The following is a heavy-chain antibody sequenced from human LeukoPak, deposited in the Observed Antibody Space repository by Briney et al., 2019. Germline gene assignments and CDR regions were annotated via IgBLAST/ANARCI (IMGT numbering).Heavy chain of an antibody. D-gene: IGHD4-17*01. J-gene: IGHJ3*02. Sequence: PGGSLRLSCAASGFTFSHFWIHWVRQAPGKGLVWVSRINSDGSDTIYADSVKGRFTSSRDNAKNILYLQMNNLRAEDTAVYYCARMTTVTTEGIWGQGQWSPSLQ. CDR2: INSDGSDT. CDR3: ARMTTVTTEGI. V-gene: IGHV3-74*01. CDR1: GFTFSHFW.